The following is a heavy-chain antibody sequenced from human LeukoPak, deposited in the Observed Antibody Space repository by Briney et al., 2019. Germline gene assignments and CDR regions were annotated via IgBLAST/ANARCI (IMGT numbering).Heavy chain of an antibody. CDR3: AKDLGTGTLVGAFDI. D-gene: IGHD1-1*01. Sequence: QSGGSLRLSCAASGFTFDDYAMHWVRQAPGKGLEWVSGISWNSGSIGYADSVKGRFTISRDNAKNSLYLQMNSLRAEDTALYYCAKDLGTGTLVGAFDIWGQGTMVTVSS. CDR2: ISWNSGSI. J-gene: IGHJ3*02. CDR1: GFTFDDYA. V-gene: IGHV3-9*01.